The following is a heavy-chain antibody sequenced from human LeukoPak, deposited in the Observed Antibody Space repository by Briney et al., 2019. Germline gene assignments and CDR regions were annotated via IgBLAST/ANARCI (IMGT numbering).Heavy chain of an antibody. J-gene: IGHJ4*02. V-gene: IGHV1-18*01. CDR3: ARDLHRYYDSSGYY. CDR1: GYSENFYG. CDR2: ISAQHGQT. D-gene: IGHD3-22*01. Sequence: GASVKVSCKTSGYSENFYGITWVRQVAGQGLEWMGWISAQHGQTEYAPNSQDRVTMTTDTYTNTAYMELRSLRSDDTAVYYCARDLHRYYDSSGYYWGQGTLVTVSS.